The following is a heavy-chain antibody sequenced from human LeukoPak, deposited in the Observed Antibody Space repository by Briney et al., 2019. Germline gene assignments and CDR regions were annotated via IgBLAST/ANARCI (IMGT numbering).Heavy chain of an antibody. CDR2: IYYSGST. D-gene: IGHD1-1*01. CDR3: ARTGTTGFTWLDP. V-gene: IGHV4-59*01. J-gene: IGHJ5*02. CDR1: GGSISSYY. Sequence: SETLSLTCTVSGGSISSYYWSWIRQPPGKGLEWIGYIYYSGSTNYNPSLKSRVTISVDTPRNHFSLKLSSVTAADTAVYYCARTGTTGFTWLDPWGQGALVTVSS.